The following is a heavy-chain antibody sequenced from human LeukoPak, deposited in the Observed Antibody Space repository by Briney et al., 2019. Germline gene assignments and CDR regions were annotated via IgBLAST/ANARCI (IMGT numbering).Heavy chain of an antibody. V-gene: IGHV1-18*01. CDR2: ISAYNGNT. D-gene: IGHD3-10*01. Sequence: ASVKVSCKASGYTFTSYGISWVRQAPGQGLEWMGWISAYNGNTNYAQKLQGRVTMTTDTSTSTAYMELRSLRSDDTAVYYCARDWWFGEGRYYVDYWGQGTLVTVSS. J-gene: IGHJ4*02. CDR3: ARDWWFGEGRYYVDY. CDR1: GYTFTSYG.